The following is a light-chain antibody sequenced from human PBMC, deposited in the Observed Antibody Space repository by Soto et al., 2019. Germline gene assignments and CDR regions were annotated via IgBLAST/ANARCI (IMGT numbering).Light chain of an antibody. J-gene: IGKJ1*01. CDR1: QRISSTF. V-gene: IGKV3-20*01. Sequence: EIVLTQSPGTLSLSPGERATLSCRVSQRISSTFVAWYQQKPGQAPRLLIYAASSRATGIPDRFSGSGSGTDYNLTISRREPGDFALDSWQQYTSSPRAFGQGTKVEIK. CDR2: AAS. CDR3: QQYTSSPRA.